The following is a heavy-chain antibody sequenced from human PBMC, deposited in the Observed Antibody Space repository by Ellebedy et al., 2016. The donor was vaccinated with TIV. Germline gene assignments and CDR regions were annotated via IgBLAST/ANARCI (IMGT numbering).Heavy chain of an antibody. D-gene: IGHD2-2*01. Sequence: ASVKVSCXASGYTFTSYYMHWVRQAPGQGLEWMGIINPSGGSTSYAQKFQGRVTMTRDTSASTAYMELSSLRSEDTAVYYCARDDTPHCSSTSCSYNWFDPWGQGTLVTVSS. CDR1: GYTFTSYY. V-gene: IGHV1-46*01. J-gene: IGHJ5*02. CDR2: INPSGGST. CDR3: ARDDTPHCSSTSCSYNWFDP.